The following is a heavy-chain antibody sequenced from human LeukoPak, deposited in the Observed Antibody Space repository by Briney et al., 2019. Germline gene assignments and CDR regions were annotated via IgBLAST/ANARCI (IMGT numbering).Heavy chain of an antibody. V-gene: IGHV1-2*02. Sequence: ASVKVSCKASGYTFTDYYLHWVRQAPGQGFEWMGWINPNSGDTNYAQKFQGRVTMTRDTSISTAHMEMSRLRSDDTGVYYCARGNFFYCSSTPCLFDYWGQGTLVTVSS. CDR1: GYTFTDYY. CDR2: INPNSGDT. D-gene: IGHD2-2*01. CDR3: ARGNFFYCSSTPCLFDY. J-gene: IGHJ4*02.